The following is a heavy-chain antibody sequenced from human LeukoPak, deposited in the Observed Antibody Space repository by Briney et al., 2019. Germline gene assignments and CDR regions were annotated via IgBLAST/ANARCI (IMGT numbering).Heavy chain of an antibody. CDR2: ISSSSSYI. CDR3: ARDPRGDYGDYGFDY. CDR1: GFTFSSYS. V-gene: IGHV3-21*04. D-gene: IGHD4-17*01. Sequence: GGSLRLSCAASGFTFSSYSMNWVRQAPGKGLEWVSSISSSSSYIYYADSVKGRFTISRDNAKNSLYLQMNSLRAEDTAEYYCARDPRGDYGDYGFDYWGQGTLVTVSS. J-gene: IGHJ4*02.